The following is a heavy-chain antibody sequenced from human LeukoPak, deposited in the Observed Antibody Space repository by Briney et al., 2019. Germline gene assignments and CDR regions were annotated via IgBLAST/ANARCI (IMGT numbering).Heavy chain of an antibody. Sequence: GGSLRLSCVASGFTFSSNAMSWVRQAPRKGLEWVSSISGNGGSSYYVDSVKGRFTISRDSSKNTLYLEMNSLRAEDTALYYCARGQGFLEWFPDHWGQGTLVTVSS. J-gene: IGHJ5*02. V-gene: IGHV3-23*01. CDR1: GFTFSSNA. CDR2: ISGNGGSS. CDR3: ARGQGFLEWFPDH. D-gene: IGHD3-3*01.